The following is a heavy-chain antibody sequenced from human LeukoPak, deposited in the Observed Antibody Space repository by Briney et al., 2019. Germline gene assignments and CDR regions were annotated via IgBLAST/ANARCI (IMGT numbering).Heavy chain of an antibody. CDR3: ARGLIAAAGNYWYFDL. V-gene: IGHV4-59*01. CDR2: IYYSGST. J-gene: IGHJ2*01. D-gene: IGHD6-13*01. CDR1: GGSTSSYY. Sequence: SETLSLTCTVSGGSTSSYYWSWIRQPPGKGLEWIGYIYYSGSTNYNPSLKSRVTISVDTSKNQFSLKLSSVTAADTAVYYCARGLIAAAGNYWYFDLWGRGTLVTVSS.